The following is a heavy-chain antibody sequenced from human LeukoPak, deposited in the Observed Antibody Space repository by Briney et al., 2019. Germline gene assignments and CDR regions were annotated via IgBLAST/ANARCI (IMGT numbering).Heavy chain of an antibody. D-gene: IGHD6-6*01. J-gene: IGHJ4*02. Sequence: PSQTLSLTCTVSGGSVSSGTYYWTWIRQPAGKGLEWIGRIYTSGSTNFNPSLKSRVPISLDTSQNQFSLKVSTVTAADTAVYYCAREGAARNFDYWGQGILVTVSS. V-gene: IGHV4-61*02. CDR2: IYTSGST. CDR1: GGSVSSGTYY. CDR3: AREGAARNFDY.